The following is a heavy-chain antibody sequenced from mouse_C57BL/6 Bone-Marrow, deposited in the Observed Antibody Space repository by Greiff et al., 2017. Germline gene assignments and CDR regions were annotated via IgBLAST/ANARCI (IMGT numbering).Heavy chain of an antibody. V-gene: IGHV7-1*01. CDR1: GFTFSDFY. Sequence: EVKVVESGGGLVQSGRSLRLSCATSGFTFSDFYMEWVRQAPGKGLEWIAASRNKANDYTTEYSASVKGRFIVSRDTSQSILYLQMNALRAEDPAIYYCARDARDYCGSSYGYFDVWGTGTTVTVSS. D-gene: IGHD1-1*01. CDR2: SRNKANDYTT. J-gene: IGHJ1*03. CDR3: ARDARDYCGSSYGYFDV.